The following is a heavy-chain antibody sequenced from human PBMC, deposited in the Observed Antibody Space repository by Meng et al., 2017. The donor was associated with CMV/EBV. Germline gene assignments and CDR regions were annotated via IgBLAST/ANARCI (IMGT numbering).Heavy chain of an antibody. CDR1: GDSVSSNSAA. CDR3: ARERGRLELERGGNWFDP. D-gene: IGHD1-1*01. V-gene: IGHV6-1*01. Sequence: SQTLSLTCAISGDSVSSNSAAWNWIRQSPSRGLEWLGRTYYRSKWYNDYAVSVKSRITINPDTSKNQFSLQLNSVTPEDTAVYYCARERGRLELERGGNWFDPWGQGTLVTVSS. CDR2: TYYRSKWYN. J-gene: IGHJ5*02.